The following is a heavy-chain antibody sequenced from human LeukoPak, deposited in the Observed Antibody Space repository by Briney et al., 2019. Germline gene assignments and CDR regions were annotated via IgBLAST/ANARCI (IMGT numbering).Heavy chain of an antibody. CDR2: IYYSGST. D-gene: IGHD3-22*01. CDR1: GGSISSGDYY. Sequence: SETLSLTCTVSGGSISSGDYYCSWIRQPPGKGLEWIGYIYYSGSTYYNPSLKSRVTISVDTSKNQFSLKLSSVTAADTAVYYRARATPDSSGYYQGYFDYWGQGTLVTVSS. J-gene: IGHJ4*02. V-gene: IGHV4-30-4*01. CDR3: ARATPDSSGYYQGYFDY.